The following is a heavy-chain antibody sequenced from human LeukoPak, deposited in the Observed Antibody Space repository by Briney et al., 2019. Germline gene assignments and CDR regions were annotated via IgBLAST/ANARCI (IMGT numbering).Heavy chain of an antibody. CDR1: GYTFTSYA. V-gene: IGHV1-3*01. D-gene: IGHD3-22*01. CDR3: ATSYDSSGFEYFDY. CDR2: INAGNGNT. J-gene: IGHJ4*02. Sequence: GASVKVSCKASGYTFTSYAMHWVRQAPGQRLEWMGWINAGNGNTKYSQKFQGRVTITRDTSASTAYMELSSLRSEDTAAYYCATSYDSSGFEYFDYWGQGTLVTVSS.